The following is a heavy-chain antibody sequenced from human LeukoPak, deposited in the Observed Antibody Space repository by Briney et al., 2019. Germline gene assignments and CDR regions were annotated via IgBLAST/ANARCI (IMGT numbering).Heavy chain of an antibody. CDR3: ARSFQYYYDSSGYFFDY. CDR1: GGSISSYY. J-gene: IGHJ4*02. CDR2: IYYSGST. D-gene: IGHD3-22*01. V-gene: IGHV4-59*01. Sequence: SETLSLTCTVSGGSISSYYWSWIRQPPGKGLEWIGYIYYSGSTNYNPSLKSRVTISVDTSKNQFSLKLSSVTAADTAVYYCARSFQYYYDSSGYFFDYWGQGTLVTVSS.